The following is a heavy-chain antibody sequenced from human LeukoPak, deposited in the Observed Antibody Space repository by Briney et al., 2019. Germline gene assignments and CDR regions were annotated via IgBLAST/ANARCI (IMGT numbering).Heavy chain of an antibody. Sequence: SETLSLTCTVSGGSISSYYWSWIRQLPGKGLEWIGYIYYSGSTNYNPSLKSRVTISVDTSKNQFSLKLSSVTAADTAVYYCARNRIAAAGTPDYWGQGTLVTASS. CDR2: IYYSGST. CDR1: GGSISSYY. D-gene: IGHD6-13*01. CDR3: ARNRIAAAGTPDY. J-gene: IGHJ4*02. V-gene: IGHV4-59*08.